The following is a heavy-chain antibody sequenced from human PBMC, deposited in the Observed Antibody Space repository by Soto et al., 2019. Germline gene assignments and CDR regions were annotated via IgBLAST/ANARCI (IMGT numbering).Heavy chain of an antibody. J-gene: IGHJ4*02. CDR3: ARPGAPTDTVVYDF. Sequence: GESLKISCNASGYSFANYWIGWVFQKPGKGLEWMGVIYPGDSETTYSPSFEGQVIISVDRSRGTAFLEWSSLKASDTAMYYCARPGAPTDTVVYDFWGQGTQVTVSS. CDR2: IYPGDSET. CDR1: GYSFANYW. D-gene: IGHD5-18*01. V-gene: IGHV5-51*01.